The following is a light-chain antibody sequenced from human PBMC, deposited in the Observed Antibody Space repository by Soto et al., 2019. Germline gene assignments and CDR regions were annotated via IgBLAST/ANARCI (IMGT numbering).Light chain of an antibody. CDR3: QNFRSSAIS. CDR1: QGIGSA. V-gene: IGKV1-13*02. J-gene: IGKJ4*01. Sequence: SLSASVGDRVSITCRASQGIGSALAWYQLKPGAAPTLLIYVASTLESGVPSRFSGSRSGADFTLTISSLQPEDFATYYCQNFRSSAISFGGGTKVDIK. CDR2: VAS.